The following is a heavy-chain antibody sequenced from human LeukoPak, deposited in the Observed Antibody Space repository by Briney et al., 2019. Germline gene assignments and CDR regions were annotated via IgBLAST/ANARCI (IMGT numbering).Heavy chain of an antibody. CDR2: MYYSGST. V-gene: IGHV4-39*01. CDR3: ARSSRDGYNYFDY. D-gene: IGHD5-24*01. J-gene: IGHJ4*02. CDR1: GGSISSSYFY. Sequence: SETLSLTCTVSGGSISSSYFYWDWIRQPPGKGLEWIGSMYYSGSTYYNPSLKSRVTISVDTSKNQFSLKLSSVTAADTAVYYCARSSRDGYNYFDYWGQGTLVTVSS.